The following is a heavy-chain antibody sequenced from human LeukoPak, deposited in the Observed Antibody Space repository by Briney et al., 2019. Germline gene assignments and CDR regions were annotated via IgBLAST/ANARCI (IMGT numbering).Heavy chain of an antibody. CDR1: GFTFSSYW. CDR3: ARDGDYPPLPYFDY. D-gene: IGHD4-11*01. V-gene: IGHV3-7*01. Sequence: PGGSLRLSCAASGFTFSSYWMSWVRQAPGKGLEWVANIKPDGSEKKYVDSVKGRFTISRDNSKNTLYLQMNSLRAEDTAVYYCARDGDYPPLPYFDYWGQGTLVTVSS. CDR2: IKPDGSEK. J-gene: IGHJ4*02.